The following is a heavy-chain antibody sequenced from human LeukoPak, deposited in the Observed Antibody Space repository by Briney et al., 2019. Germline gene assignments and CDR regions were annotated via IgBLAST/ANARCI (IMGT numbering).Heavy chain of an antibody. V-gene: IGHV4-61*02. D-gene: IGHD1-14*01. CDR1: GGSISSGSYY. Sequence: PSETLSLTCTVSGGSISSGSYYWSWIRQPAGKGLEWIGRIYTSGSTNYNPSLKSRVTISVDTSKNQFSLKLSSVTAADTAVYYCARAGNGWIDAFDIWGQGTMVTVSS. CDR2: IYTSGST. J-gene: IGHJ3*02. CDR3: ARAGNGWIDAFDI.